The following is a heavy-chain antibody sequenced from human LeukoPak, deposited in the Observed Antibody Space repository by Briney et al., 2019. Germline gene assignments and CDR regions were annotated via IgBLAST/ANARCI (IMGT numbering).Heavy chain of an antibody. D-gene: IGHD6-13*01. CDR2: ISSSSTII. Sequence: GGSLRLFCAASGFTFSNYGMNWVRQAPGKGLEWVSYISSSSTIIYYADSVKGRFTISRDKAKSSLYLQMNSLRAEDTAVYYCARVGSPIAAAGTVYWGQGTLVTVSS. CDR1: GFTFSNYG. J-gene: IGHJ4*02. V-gene: IGHV3-48*01. CDR3: ARVGSPIAAAGTVY.